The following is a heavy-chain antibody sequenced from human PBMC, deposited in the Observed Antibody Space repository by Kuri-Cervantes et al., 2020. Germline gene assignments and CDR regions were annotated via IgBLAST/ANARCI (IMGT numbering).Heavy chain of an antibody. D-gene: IGHD3-10*01. CDR2: INPNSGNT. Sequence: AAVKVSCKASGYTFTSYDINWVRQATAQGLEWMGWINPNSGNTGYAQKFQGRVTMTRNTSISTAYMELSSVTAADTAVYYCARRPMVRGVIYYFDYWGQGTLVTVSS. V-gene: IGHV1-8*02. CDR3: ARRPMVRGVIYYFDY. CDR1: GYTFTSYD. J-gene: IGHJ4*02.